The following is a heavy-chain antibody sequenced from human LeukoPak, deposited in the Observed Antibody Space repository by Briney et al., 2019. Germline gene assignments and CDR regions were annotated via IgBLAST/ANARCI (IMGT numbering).Heavy chain of an antibody. J-gene: IGHJ5*02. CDR3: ARDHEGFDP. CDR2: IYYSGST. Sequence: SETLSLTCTVSGGSISSYYWSWIRQPPGTGLEWIGYIYYSGSTNYNPSLKSRVTISVDTSKNQFSLELSSVTAADTAVYYCARDHEGFDPWGQGTLVTVSS. V-gene: IGHV4-59*01. CDR1: GGSISSYY.